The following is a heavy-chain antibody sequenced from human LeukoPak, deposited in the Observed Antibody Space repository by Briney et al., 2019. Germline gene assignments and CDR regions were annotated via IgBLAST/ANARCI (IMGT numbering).Heavy chain of an antibody. CDR3: VRSRFTTSSFDY. Sequence: GGSLRLSCAASGFTFSSSWMQWVRQAPGQGLVWVSRINSDESVTTYTNSVKGRFTISRDNAKNTLYLQMNSLRAEDTAMYYCVRSRFTTSSFDYWGQGALVTVSS. CDR2: INSDESVT. J-gene: IGHJ4*02. V-gene: IGHV3-74*03. D-gene: IGHD2-2*01. CDR1: GFTFSSSW.